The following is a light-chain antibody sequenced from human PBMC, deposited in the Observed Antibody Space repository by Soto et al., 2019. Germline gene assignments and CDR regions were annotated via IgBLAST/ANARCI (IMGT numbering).Light chain of an antibody. CDR2: GVS. J-gene: IGKJ4*01. V-gene: IGKV3-20*01. Sequence: VLPQSPRTLSLSPGERATLSCRASQNVNNNFVAWYQQKPGQAPSLLIYGVSDRATGVPDRFSGSGSGTDFTLTISRLEPEDFAVYYCQQHGASITFGGGTRVE. CDR3: QQHGASIT. CDR1: QNVNNNF.